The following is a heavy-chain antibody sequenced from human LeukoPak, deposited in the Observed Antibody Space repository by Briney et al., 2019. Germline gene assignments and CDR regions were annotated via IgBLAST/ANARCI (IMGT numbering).Heavy chain of an antibody. V-gene: IGHV4-34*01. D-gene: IGHD5-12*01. CDR2: INHSGST. Sequence: SETLSLTCTVSGGSISSYYWSWIRQPPGKGLEWIGEINHSGSTNYNPSLKSRVTISVDTSKNQFSLKLSSVTAADTAVYYCARPGYVLDDYWGQGTLVTVSS. CDR3: ARPGYVLDDY. CDR1: GGSISSYY. J-gene: IGHJ4*02.